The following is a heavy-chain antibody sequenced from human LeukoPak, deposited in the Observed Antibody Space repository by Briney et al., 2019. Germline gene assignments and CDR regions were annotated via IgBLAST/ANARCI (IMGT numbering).Heavy chain of an antibody. CDR3: VRLNSALDS. D-gene: IGHD1/OR15-1a*01. CDR1: GFTFSSYA. Sequence: PGGSLRLSCAASGFTFSSYAMHWVRQAPGKGLECVSAINSNGGSTYYANSVKGRFTISRDNSKNTLYLQMGSLRTEDTAVYYCVRLNSALDSWGQGILVTVSS. CDR2: INSNGGST. V-gene: IGHV3-64*01. J-gene: IGHJ4*02.